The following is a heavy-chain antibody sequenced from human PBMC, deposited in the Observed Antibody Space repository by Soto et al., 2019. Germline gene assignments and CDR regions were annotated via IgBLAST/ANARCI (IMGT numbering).Heavy chain of an antibody. CDR1: GFTFDDYA. CDR2: ISWNSGSI. CDR3: AKDIQAYCSGGSCYSGAFDI. V-gene: IGHV3-9*01. Sequence: EVQLVESGGGLVQPGRSLRLSCAASGFTFDDYAMHWVRQAPGKGLEWVSGISWNSGSIGYADSVKGRFTISRDNAKNSLYLQRNRLRAEDTALYYCAKDIQAYCSGGSCYSGAFDIWGQGTMVTVSS. J-gene: IGHJ3*02. D-gene: IGHD2-15*01.